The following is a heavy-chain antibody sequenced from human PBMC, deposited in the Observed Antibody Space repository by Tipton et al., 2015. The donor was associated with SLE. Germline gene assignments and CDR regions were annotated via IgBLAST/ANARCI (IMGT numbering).Heavy chain of an antibody. CDR1: GGSISSTSHY. J-gene: IGHJ5*02. Sequence: TLSLTCTVSGGSISSTSHYWDWIRQPPGKGLEWIGSIYYSGSTYYNPSLKSRVTISVDTSKNQFSLKLSSVTAADTAVYYCARVAQGNWFDPWGQGTLVTVSS. CDR3: ARVAQGNWFDP. CDR2: IYYSGST. V-gene: IGHV4-39*07.